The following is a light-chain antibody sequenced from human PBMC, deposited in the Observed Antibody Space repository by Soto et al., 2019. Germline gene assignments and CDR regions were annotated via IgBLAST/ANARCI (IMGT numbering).Light chain of an antibody. CDR2: GAS. V-gene: IGKV1-9*01. CDR1: QDVSRY. Sequence: QLTQSPSSLSASVGDRVTITCRASQDVSRYLAWYQQKAWKAPKLLIYGASTLQSGVPSRFSVFGSGTEFTLTISSLQPEDFATYHCQQLQRTPFTFGPGTTVDV. J-gene: IGKJ3*01. CDR3: QQLQRTPFT.